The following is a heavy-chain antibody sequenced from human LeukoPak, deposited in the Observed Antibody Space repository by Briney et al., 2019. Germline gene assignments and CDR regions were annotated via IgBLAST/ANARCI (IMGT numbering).Heavy chain of an antibody. J-gene: IGHJ4*02. CDR2: IYSGGST. V-gene: IGHV3-53*01. Sequence: PGGSLRLSCAASGFTVSSNYMSWVRQAPGKGLEWVSVIYSGGSTYYADSVKGRFTISRDNSKDTLYLQMNSLRAEDTAVYYCARAEGYGSGSLKSAFDYWGQGTLVTVSS. CDR3: ARAEGYGSGSLKSAFDY. CDR1: GFTVSSNY. D-gene: IGHD3-10*01.